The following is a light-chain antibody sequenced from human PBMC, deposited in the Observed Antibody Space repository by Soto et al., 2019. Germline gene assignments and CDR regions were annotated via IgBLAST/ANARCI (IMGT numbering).Light chain of an antibody. V-gene: IGKV2-30*02. J-gene: IGKJ2*01. Sequence: DVVMTQSPLSLPVTLGQPASISCRSSQSLVHSDGNTYLNWFQQRPGQSPRRLIYKVSNRDSGVPDRFSGSGSGTNFTLKISRVEAEDVGVYYCMQGTPLPPYTFGQGTKLEIK. CDR2: KVS. CDR3: MQGTPLPPYT. CDR1: QSLVHSDGNTY.